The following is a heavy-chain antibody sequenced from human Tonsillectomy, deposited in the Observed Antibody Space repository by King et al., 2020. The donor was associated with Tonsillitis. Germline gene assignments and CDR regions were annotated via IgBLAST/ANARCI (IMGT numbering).Heavy chain of an antibody. D-gene: IGHD3-3*01. J-gene: IGHJ6*03. CDR3: ARRMEYYYYYMDV. Sequence: HVQLQESGPGLVKPSETLSLTCTVSGGSISSYYWSWIRQPPGKGLEWIGYIYYSGSTNYNPSLKSRVTISVDTSKNQFSLKLSSVTAADTAVYYCARRMEYYYYYMDVWGNGTTVTVSS. CDR2: IYYSGST. CDR1: GGSISSYY. V-gene: IGHV4-59*08.